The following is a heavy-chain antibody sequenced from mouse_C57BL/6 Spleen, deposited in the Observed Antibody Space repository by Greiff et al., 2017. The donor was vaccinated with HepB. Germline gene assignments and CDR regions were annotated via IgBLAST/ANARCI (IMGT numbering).Heavy chain of an antibody. V-gene: IGHV1-81*01. Sequence: VQLQQSGAELARPGASVKLSCKASGYTFTSYGISWVKQRPGQGLEWIGEIYPSSGNTYYNEKFKGKATLTADTSSSTAYMELRSLTSEDSAVYVCARRNGNYAMDYWGQGTSVTVSS. J-gene: IGHJ4*01. CDR3: ARRNGNYAMDY. CDR2: IYPSSGNT. CDR1: GYTFTSYG. D-gene: IGHD1-2*01.